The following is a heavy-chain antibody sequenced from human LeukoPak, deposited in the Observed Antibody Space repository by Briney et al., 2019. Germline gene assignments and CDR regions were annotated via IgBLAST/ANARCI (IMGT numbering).Heavy chain of an antibody. D-gene: IGHD5-12*01. CDR3: ARRGVATSR. Sequence: SETLSLTCAVYGGSFSGYYWSWIRQPPGKGLEWIGEINHSGSTNYNPSLKSRITISVDTSKNQFSLKLSSVTAADTAVYYCARRGVATSRWGQGTLVTVSS. CDR1: GGSFSGYY. V-gene: IGHV4-34*01. J-gene: IGHJ4*02. CDR2: INHSGST.